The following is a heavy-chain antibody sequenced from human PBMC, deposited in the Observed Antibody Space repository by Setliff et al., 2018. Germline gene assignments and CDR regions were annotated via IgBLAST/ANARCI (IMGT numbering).Heavy chain of an antibody. D-gene: IGHD4-17*01. J-gene: IGHJ4*02. CDR1: GFTFDDYA. V-gene: IGHV3-43D*03. Sequence: LRLSCAASGFTFDDYAMHWVRQAPGKGLEWVSLISWDGGSTYYVDSVKGRFTISRDNSKNSLYLQMKSLRAEDTALYYCASQAPYGDYAFDYWGQGTLVTVS. CDR2: ISWDGGST. CDR3: ASQAPYGDYAFDY.